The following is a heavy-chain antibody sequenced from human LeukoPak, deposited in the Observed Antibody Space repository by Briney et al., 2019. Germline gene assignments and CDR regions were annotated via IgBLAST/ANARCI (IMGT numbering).Heavy chain of an antibody. CDR3: ARTSYVAGANY. CDR2: IYYTGTT. J-gene: IGHJ4*02. CDR1: GGSISSSGFY. V-gene: IGHV4-39*01. Sequence: SETLSLTCTVSGGSISSSGFYWGWIRQSPGKGLECIGTIYYTGTTYYNPSLESRVTISVDTSKNQFSLKLSSVTAADTAVYYCARTSYVAGANYWGQGTLVTVSS. D-gene: IGHD6-19*01.